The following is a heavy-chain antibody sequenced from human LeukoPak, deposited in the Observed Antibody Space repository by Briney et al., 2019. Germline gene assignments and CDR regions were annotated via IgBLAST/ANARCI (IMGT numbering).Heavy chain of an antibody. J-gene: IGHJ4*02. D-gene: IGHD6-19*01. CDR2: ISWNSGSM. V-gene: IGHV3-9*01. CDR1: GFTFDDYA. CDR3: AKDAGIAVAGTKSYFDY. Sequence: GGSRRLSCVASGFTFDDYAMHWVRQAPGKGLEWVSGISWNSGSMGYADSVKGRFTISRDSAKNSLYLQMNSLRAEDTALYYCAKDAGIAVAGTKSYFDYWGQGTLVTVSS.